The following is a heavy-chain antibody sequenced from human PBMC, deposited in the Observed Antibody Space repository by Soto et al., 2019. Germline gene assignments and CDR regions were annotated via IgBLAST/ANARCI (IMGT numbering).Heavy chain of an antibody. CDR1: GGTFNSYT. V-gene: IGHV1-69*02. J-gene: IGHJ4*02. CDR3: ATSYGSGSTHFDS. D-gene: IGHD3-10*01. CDR2: VNPIVGMS. Sequence: QVQLVQSGVEVKKPGSSVKVSCTASGGTFNSYTLNWVRQAPGQRLEWVGRVNPIVGMSSSASKFQGRVTMTADKSTSTDYMVLTGLKSEDTALYYCATSYGSGSTHFDSWGQGTLVTVSS.